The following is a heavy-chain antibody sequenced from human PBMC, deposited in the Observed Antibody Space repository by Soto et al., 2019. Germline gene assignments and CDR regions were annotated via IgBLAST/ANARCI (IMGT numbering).Heavy chain of an antibody. CDR3: AAEIKSYFYGMDV. J-gene: IGHJ6*02. V-gene: IGHV3-30*03. CDR1: GLTFSSSA. CDR2: ISYAGSNK. Sequence: QVQLVESGGGVVQPGRSLRLSCAASGLTFSSSAMHWVRQAPGKGLEWVALISYAGSNKYYVDSVKGRFTISRDNSKDTLDLQMNSLREGDPAVYYCAAEIKSYFYGMDVWGPGTTVTVSS.